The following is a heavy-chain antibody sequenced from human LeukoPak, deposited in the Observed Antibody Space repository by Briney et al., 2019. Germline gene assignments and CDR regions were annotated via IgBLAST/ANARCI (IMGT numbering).Heavy chain of an antibody. CDR2: IYYSGST. D-gene: IGHD3-10*01. CDR3: AGRKGSYFGD. Sequence: SETLSLTCTVSGGSISSGGYYWSWIRQHPGKGLEWIGYIYYSGSTYYNPSLKSRVTISVVTSKNQFSLKLSSVTAADTAVYYCAGRKGSYFGDWGQGTLVTVSS. V-gene: IGHV4-31*03. CDR1: GGSISSGGYY. J-gene: IGHJ4*02.